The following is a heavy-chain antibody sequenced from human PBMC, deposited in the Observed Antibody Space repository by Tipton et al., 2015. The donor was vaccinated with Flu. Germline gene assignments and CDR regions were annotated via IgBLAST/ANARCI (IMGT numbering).Heavy chain of an antibody. Sequence: QLVQSGAEVKKPGESLKISCKGSGYSFTSYWIGWVRQMPGKGLEWMGIIYPGDSDTRYSPSFQGQVTISADKSIDTAYMELSSLRSEDTAVYYCARPGGPAAINPFSYFDFWGQGSLVTVSS. CDR2: IYPGDSDT. CDR3: ARPGGPAAINPFSYFDF. CDR1: GYSFTSYW. V-gene: IGHV5-51*01. J-gene: IGHJ4*02. D-gene: IGHD2-2*01.